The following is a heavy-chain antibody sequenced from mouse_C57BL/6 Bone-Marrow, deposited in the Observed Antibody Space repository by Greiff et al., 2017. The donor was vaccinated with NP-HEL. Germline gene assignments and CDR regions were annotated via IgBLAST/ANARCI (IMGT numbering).Heavy chain of an antibody. CDR2: IYPGDGDT. CDR3: VGRYYTVFAY. V-gene: IGHV1-82*01. J-gene: IGHJ3*01. Sequence: QVQLKESGPELVKPGASVKISCKASGYAFSSSWMNWVKQRPGKGLEWIGRIYPGDGDTNYNGKFKGKATLTADKSSSTAYMQLSSLTSEDSAVYFCVGRYYTVFAYWGQGTLVTVSA. D-gene: IGHD2-12*01. CDR1: GYAFSSSW.